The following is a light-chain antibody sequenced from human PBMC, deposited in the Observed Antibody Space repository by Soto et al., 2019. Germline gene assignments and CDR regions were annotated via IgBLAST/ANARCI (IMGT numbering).Light chain of an antibody. CDR1: QGISKY. J-gene: IGKJ1*01. CDR2: AAS. Sequence: DIQMTQAPSSLSASVGDRVTITCRASQGISKYLVWYQQKPRKVPKLLIYAASTLQSGVPSRFSGSGSGTDCTLTISSLQPEDVATYYCQNYHGAPWTFGQGTKVEIK. CDR3: QNYHGAPWT. V-gene: IGKV1-27*01.